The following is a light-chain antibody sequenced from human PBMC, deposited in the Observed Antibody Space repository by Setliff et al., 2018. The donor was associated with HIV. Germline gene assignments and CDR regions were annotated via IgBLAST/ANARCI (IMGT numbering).Light chain of an antibody. CDR2: EVI. CDR1: SSDIGVSKY. CDR3: SSYKTGNTLV. Sequence: QSALAQPASVSGSPGQSITISCTGTSSDIGVSKYVAWYQQHPGRAPKLMIFEVINRPSGVSYRFSGSKSGNTASLTISGLQAEDEADYYCSSYKTGNTLVFGGGTKVTVL. V-gene: IGLV2-14*01. J-gene: IGLJ3*02.